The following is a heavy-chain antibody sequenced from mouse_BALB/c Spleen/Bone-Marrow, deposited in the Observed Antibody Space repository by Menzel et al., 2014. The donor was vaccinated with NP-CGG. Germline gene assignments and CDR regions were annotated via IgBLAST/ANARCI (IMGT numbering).Heavy chain of an antibody. J-gene: IGHJ3*01. Sequence: VNLVESGTELMKPGASVKISCKATGYTLSSYWIEWVNQRPGHGLEWIGEILPGSGSTNYNEKFKGKATFTADTSSNTAYMQLSSLTSEDSAVYYCARRGHGFAWFAYWGQGTLVTVSA. D-gene: IGHD1-2*01. CDR1: GYTLSSYW. CDR2: ILPGSGST. V-gene: IGHV1-9*01. CDR3: ARRGHGFAWFAY.